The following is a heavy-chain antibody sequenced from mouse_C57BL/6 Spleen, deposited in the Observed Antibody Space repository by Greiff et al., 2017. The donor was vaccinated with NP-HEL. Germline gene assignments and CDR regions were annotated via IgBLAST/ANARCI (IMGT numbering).Heavy chain of an antibody. CDR3: AREAETTGTA. CDR2: INPNNGGT. J-gene: IGHJ2*01. Sequence: VQLQQSGPELVKPGASVKISCKASGYTFSDYYMNWVKQSHGKSLEWIGDINPNNGGTSYNQKFKGKATLTVDKSSSTAYMELRSLTSEDSAVYYCAREAETTGTAWGQGTTLTVSS. V-gene: IGHV1-26*01. CDR1: GYTFSDYY. D-gene: IGHD4-1*01.